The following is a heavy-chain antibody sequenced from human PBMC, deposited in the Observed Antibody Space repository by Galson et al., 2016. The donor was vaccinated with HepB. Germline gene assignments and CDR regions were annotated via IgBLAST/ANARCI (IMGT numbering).Heavy chain of an antibody. D-gene: IGHD3-16*01. J-gene: IGHJ4*02. CDR3: GRLVDFYSAYQDS. Sequence: SLRLSCAASGFTFRNYTMNWVRQAPGKGLEWVSSISSSGTFLFYGDSVKGRFTLSRDNAKNSVYLQMDSLRADDTAIYYCGRLVDFYSAYQDSWGQGTLVTVSS. CDR2: ISSSGTFL. CDR1: GFTFRNYT. V-gene: IGHV3-21*01.